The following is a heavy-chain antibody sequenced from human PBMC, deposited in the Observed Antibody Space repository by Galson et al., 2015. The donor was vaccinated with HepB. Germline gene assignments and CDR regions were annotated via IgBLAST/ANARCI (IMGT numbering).Heavy chain of an antibody. CDR1: GGTFSSYA. Sequence: SVKVSCKASGGTFSSYAISWVRQAPGQGLEWMGGIIPIFGTANYAQKFQGRVTITADESTSTAYMELSSLRSEDTAVYYCASSVTIFGVVTVGYFDYWGQGTLVTVSS. D-gene: IGHD3-3*01. CDR3: ASSVTIFGVVTVGYFDY. J-gene: IGHJ4*02. V-gene: IGHV1-69*13. CDR2: IIPIFGTA.